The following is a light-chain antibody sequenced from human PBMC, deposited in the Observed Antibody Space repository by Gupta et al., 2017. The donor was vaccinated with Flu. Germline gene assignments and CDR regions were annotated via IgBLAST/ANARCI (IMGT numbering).Light chain of an antibody. CDR3: QQDDNWPPWT. V-gene: IGKV3-15*01. J-gene: IGKJ1*01. CDR1: QSVNNN. Sequence: EIVMTPSPATLSVSPGETVTLSGRASQSVNNNLAWYQQKPGQAPRLRIYYASTRAPGVPARFSGSGSGTEFTLTISSLESEEFAVYYCQQDDNWPPWTFGQGTKVEVK. CDR2: YAS.